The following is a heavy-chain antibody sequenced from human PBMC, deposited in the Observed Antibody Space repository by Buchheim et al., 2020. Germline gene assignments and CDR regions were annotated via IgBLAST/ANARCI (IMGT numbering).Heavy chain of an antibody. CDR2: IRQDGGDK. V-gene: IGHV3-7*01. Sequence: EVQLVESGGGLVQPGGSLRLSCAASGFTFSSYWMSWVRQAPGKGLEWVASIRQDGGDKYYMDSVEGRFTFSRVNAQTSLSLQMNSLRAEDTAVYYCARVSNWDLDYWGQGTL. J-gene: IGHJ4*02. CDR1: GFTFSSYW. CDR3: ARVSNWDLDY. D-gene: IGHD7-27*01.